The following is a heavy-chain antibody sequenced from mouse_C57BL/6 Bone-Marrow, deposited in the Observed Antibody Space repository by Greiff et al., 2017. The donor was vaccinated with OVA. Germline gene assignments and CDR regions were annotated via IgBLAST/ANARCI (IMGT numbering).Heavy chain of an antibody. CDR2: IYPRSGNT. CDR1: GYTFTSYG. V-gene: IGHV1-81*01. D-gene: IGHD2-3*01. Sequence: QVQLKQSGAELARPGASVKLSCKASGYTFTSYGISWVKQRTGQGLEWIGEIYPRSGNTYYNEKFKGKATLTADKSSSTAYMELRSLTSDDSAVYFCTRWGYYRAMDYWGQGTSVTVSS. J-gene: IGHJ4*01. CDR3: TRWGYYRAMDY.